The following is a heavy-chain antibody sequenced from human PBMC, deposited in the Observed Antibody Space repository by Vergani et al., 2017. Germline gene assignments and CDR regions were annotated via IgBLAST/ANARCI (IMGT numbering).Heavy chain of an antibody. CDR1: GFTFSSYD. CDR3: ARGTGYSYDFDY. J-gene: IGHJ4*02. D-gene: IGHD5-18*01. V-gene: IGHV3-13*04. Sequence: EVQLVESGGGLVQPGGSLRLSCAASGFTFSSYDMHWVRQATGKGLEWVSAIGTAGDTYYPGSVKGRFTITRENAKNSLYLKMNSLRAGDTAVYYCARGTGYSYDFDYWGQGTLVTVSS. CDR2: IGTAGDT.